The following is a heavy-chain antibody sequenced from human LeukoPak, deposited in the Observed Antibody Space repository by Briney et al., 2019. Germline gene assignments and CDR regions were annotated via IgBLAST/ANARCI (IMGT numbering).Heavy chain of an antibody. CDR1: GFSFREDY. CDR2: ISISSTYT. CDR3: ATPPSSEKSDS. Sequence: GGSLRLPCAASGFSFREDYMSWIRQAPGKGLEWLSYISISSTYTKYADSVKGRFTISRDNCKSSLYLQMNSLREEDTAVYYCATPPSSEKSDSWGQGTLVTVSS. D-gene: IGHD6-25*01. J-gene: IGHJ4*02. V-gene: IGHV3-11*03.